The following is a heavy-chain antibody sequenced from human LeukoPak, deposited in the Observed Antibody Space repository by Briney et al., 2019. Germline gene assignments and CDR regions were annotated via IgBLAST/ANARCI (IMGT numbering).Heavy chain of an antibody. V-gene: IGHV3-21*01. D-gene: IGHD3-10*01. CDR1: GFTFSSYS. J-gene: IGHJ4*02. CDR3: ARAVRGFGELLWDY. CDR2: ITTSSSYI. Sequence: GGSLRLSCAASGFTFSSYSMNWVRQAPGKGLEWVSSITTSSSYIYYADSVKGRFTISRDNAKNSLYLQMNSLRAEDTAVYYCARAVRGFGELLWDYWGQGTLVTVSS.